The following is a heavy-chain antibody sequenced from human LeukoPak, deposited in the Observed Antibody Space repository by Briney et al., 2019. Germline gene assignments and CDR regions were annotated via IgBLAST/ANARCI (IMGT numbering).Heavy chain of an antibody. CDR1: GFTFSSYG. Sequence: GSLRLSCAASGFTFSSYGMHWVRQAPGKGLEWVAVIWYDGSNKYYADSVKGRFTISRDNSKNTLYLQMNSLRAEDTAVYYCARDIRYDFWSGYLGFDPWGQGTLVTVSS. D-gene: IGHD3-3*01. CDR2: IWYDGSNK. CDR3: ARDIRYDFWSGYLGFDP. J-gene: IGHJ5*02. V-gene: IGHV3-33*08.